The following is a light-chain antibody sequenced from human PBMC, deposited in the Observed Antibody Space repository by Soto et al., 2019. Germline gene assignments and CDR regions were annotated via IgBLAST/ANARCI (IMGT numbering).Light chain of an antibody. Sequence: QSVLTQPASVSGSPGQSITISCTGTSSDVGTYNFVSWYQQHPGQAPKLMIFDVSERPSGLSNRFSGSKSGNTASLTISGLRAEDEADYYCCSFTSGGTWVFGGGTKVTVL. J-gene: IGLJ3*02. V-gene: IGLV2-23*02. CDR1: SSDVGTYNF. CDR2: DVS. CDR3: CSFTSGGTWV.